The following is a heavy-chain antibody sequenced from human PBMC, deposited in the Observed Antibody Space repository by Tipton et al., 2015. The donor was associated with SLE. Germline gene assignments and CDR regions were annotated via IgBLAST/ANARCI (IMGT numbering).Heavy chain of an antibody. D-gene: IGHD1-26*01. V-gene: IGHV3-74*01. J-gene: IGHJ4*02. Sequence: SLRLSCAASGFTFSSYWMHWVRQAPGKGLVWISRISRDGSTTYYTDSVKGRFTISRDNSKGTLSLQMNSLRPEDTAVYYCAKVPGSWEYFDSWGQGTLVTVSS. CDR3: AKVPGSWEYFDS. CDR2: ISRDGSTT. CDR1: GFTFSSYW.